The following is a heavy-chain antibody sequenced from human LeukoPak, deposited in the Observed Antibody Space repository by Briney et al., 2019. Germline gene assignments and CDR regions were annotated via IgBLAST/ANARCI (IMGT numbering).Heavy chain of an antibody. CDR2: ISGTGSRT. CDR1: GVTFSSYA. Sequence: GGSLRLSCAASGVTFSSYAMSWVRQAPGKGLEWVSGISGTGSRTYYADSVKGRFTISRDNSKNTLYLQMNSLRAEDTAVYYCAKGHGYCSGGSCYSPRYYGMDVWGQGTTVTVSS. CDR3: AKGHGYCSGGSCYSPRYYGMDV. V-gene: IGHV3-23*01. D-gene: IGHD2-15*01. J-gene: IGHJ6*02.